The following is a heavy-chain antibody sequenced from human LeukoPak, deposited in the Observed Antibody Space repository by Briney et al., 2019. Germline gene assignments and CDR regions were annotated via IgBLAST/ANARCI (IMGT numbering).Heavy chain of an antibody. CDR2: IKKDGSEK. D-gene: IGHD2-15*01. CDR1: GFIFSGSW. Sequence: GGSLRLSCTASGFIFSGSWMAWIRQAPGKGLEWVAIIKKDGSEKYYVDFMKGRFTISRDNAKNSLFLQMNSLRAEDTAIYYCTTDTWYSAGHWGQGTLVTVSS. J-gene: IGHJ4*02. CDR3: TTDTWYSAGH. V-gene: IGHV3-7*03.